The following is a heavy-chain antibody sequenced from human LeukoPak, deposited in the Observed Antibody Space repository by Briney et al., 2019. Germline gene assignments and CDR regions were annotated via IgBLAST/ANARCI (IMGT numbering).Heavy chain of an antibody. J-gene: IGHJ4*02. D-gene: IGHD4-17*01. CDR1: GFTFKKYA. V-gene: IGHV3-23*01. CDR2: ISGSGDST. Sequence: SGGSLRLSCAASGFTFKKYAMNWVRQVPGKGLEWVSGISGSGDSTYYADSVKGRFIISRDNSKNTLYLQMNSLRAEDTAIYYCAKVLVGDDYGDYVFDYWGQGTLVTVSS. CDR3: AKVLVGDDYGDYVFDY.